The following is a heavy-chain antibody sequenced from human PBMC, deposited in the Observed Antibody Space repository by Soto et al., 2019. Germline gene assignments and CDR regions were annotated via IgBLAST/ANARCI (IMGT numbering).Heavy chain of an antibody. D-gene: IGHD6-6*01. J-gene: IGHJ5*02. V-gene: IGHV3-23*01. CDR2: ISGGGGST. Sequence: GGSLRLSCAASGFTFSSYAMSWVRQAPGKGLEWVSAISGGGGSTYYADSVKGRFTISRDNSKNTLHLQMNSLRAEDTAVYYCAKDPGGYSSSSAWFDPWGQGTLVTVSS. CDR3: AKDPGGYSSSSAWFDP. CDR1: GFTFSSYA.